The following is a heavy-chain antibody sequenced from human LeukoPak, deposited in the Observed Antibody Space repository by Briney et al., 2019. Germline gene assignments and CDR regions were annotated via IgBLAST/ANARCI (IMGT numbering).Heavy chain of an antibody. Sequence: PSETLSLTCAVYGGSFSGYYWSWIRQPPGKGLEWIGDINHSGSTNYNPSLKSRVTISVDTSENQFSPKLSSVTAADTAVYYCARESVQYCSSTSCYTRGGIDYWGQGTLVTVSS. CDR3: ARESVQYCSSTSCYTRGGIDY. J-gene: IGHJ4*02. CDR2: INHSGST. CDR1: GGSFSGYY. V-gene: IGHV4-34*01. D-gene: IGHD2-2*02.